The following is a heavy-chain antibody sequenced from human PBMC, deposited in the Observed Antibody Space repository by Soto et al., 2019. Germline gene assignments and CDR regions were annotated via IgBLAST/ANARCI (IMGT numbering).Heavy chain of an antibody. D-gene: IGHD3-22*01. J-gene: IGHJ3*02. V-gene: IGHV4-59*01. Sequence: SETLSLTCTVSGGSISSYYWSWIRQPPGKGLEWIGYIYYSGSTNYNPSLKSRVTISVDTSKNQFSLKLSSVTAADTAVYYCARHYYDSSGYKGDAFDIWGQGTMVTVSS. CDR1: GGSISSYY. CDR2: IYYSGST. CDR3: ARHYYDSSGYKGDAFDI.